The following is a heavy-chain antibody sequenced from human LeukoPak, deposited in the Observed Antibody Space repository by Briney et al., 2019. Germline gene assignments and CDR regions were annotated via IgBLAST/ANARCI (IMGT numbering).Heavy chain of an antibody. J-gene: IGHJ4*02. CDR1: GGPFSGYY. D-gene: IGHD3-3*01. V-gene: IGHV4-34*01. CDR2: INHSGST. Sequence: SETLSLTCAVYGGPFSGYYWSWIRQPPGKGLEWIGEINHSGSTNYNPSLKSRVTISVDTSKNQFSLKLSSVTAADTAVYYCATKTRYDFWSGYYPNYFDYWGQGTLVTVSS. CDR3: ATKTRYDFWSGYYPNYFDY.